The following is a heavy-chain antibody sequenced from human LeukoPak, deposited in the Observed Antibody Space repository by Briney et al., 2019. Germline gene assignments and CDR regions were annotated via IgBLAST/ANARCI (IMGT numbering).Heavy chain of an antibody. Sequence: GALGLSCAISCFSGGGYLMDWVRPAPGKGVEGVANIKEGGSEKNYVDSVKGRFTISRDNAENSLFLQMNSLRVEDTAVYYCAREWQGGIAAAGTRIEGDYWGQGTLVAVSS. J-gene: IGHJ4*02. CDR1: CFSGGGYL. CDR3: AREWQGGIAAAGTRIEGDY. D-gene: IGHD6-13*01. CDR2: IKEGGSEK. V-gene: IGHV3-7*01.